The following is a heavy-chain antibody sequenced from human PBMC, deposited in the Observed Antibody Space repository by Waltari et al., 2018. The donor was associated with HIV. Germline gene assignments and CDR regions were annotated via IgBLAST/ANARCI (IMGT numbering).Heavy chain of an antibody. D-gene: IGHD5-18*01. CDR2: ISSNGGST. Sequence: EVQLVESGGGLVQPGGSLRLSCSASGFTFSRYAMHWVRQAPGKGLEYVSAISSNGGSTYYADSVKGRFTISRDNSKNTLYLQMSSLRAEDTAVYYCVKPHAIQLWWGAFDIWGQGTMVTVSS. V-gene: IGHV3-64D*06. CDR1: GFTFSRYA. CDR3: VKPHAIQLWWGAFDI. J-gene: IGHJ3*02.